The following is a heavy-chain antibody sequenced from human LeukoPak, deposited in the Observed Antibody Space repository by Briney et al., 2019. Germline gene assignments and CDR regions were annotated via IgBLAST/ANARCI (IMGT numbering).Heavy chain of an antibody. J-gene: IGHJ4*02. CDR3: ARCESGSSWPWELGNN. D-gene: IGHD6-13*01. Sequence: GASVKVSCKASGYTFTSYAITWVRQAPGQGLEWMGWISAYNGRTNYAQNLQDRVTLTIDTSTSTAYMELRSLKSDDMAVYFCARCESGSSWPWELGNNWGQGTPVTVSS. CDR2: ISAYNGRT. CDR1: GYTFTSYA. V-gene: IGHV1-18*03.